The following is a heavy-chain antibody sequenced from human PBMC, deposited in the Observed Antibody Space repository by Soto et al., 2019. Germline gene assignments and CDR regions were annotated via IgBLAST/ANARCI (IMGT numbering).Heavy chain of an antibody. Sequence: GGSLRPSCAASGFTFSSDAMIWVRQAPGNGLEWVSAISGSGGSTYYADSVKGRFTISRDNSKNTLYLQMNSLRAEDTAVYYCAKVPTETDPLSSWGQGTLVTVSS. V-gene: IGHV3-23*01. CDR1: GFTFSSDA. D-gene: IGHD4-17*01. CDR3: AKVPTETDPLSS. CDR2: ISGSGGST. J-gene: IGHJ5*01.